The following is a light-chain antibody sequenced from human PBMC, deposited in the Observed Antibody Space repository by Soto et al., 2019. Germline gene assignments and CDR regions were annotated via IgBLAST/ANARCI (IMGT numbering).Light chain of an antibody. CDR3: QQYGSSPVT. J-gene: IGKJ5*01. CDR2: GAS. CDR1: QSVSSSY. Sequence: EIVLTQSPGTLSLSPGERATLSCRASQSVSSSYLAWYQQKPGQAPRLLIYGASSRATGIPDRFSGSGSGTDFTLTISRLEPEDFAVYFCQQYGSSPVTFGQVTRLEIK. V-gene: IGKV3-20*01.